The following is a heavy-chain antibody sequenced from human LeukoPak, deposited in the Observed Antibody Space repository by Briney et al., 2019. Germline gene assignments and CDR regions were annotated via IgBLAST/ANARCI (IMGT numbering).Heavy chain of an antibody. D-gene: IGHD2-21*02. J-gene: IGHJ6*02. CDR3: ARDCGGDCYSHYYYYYGMDV. CDR2: IIPIFGTA. CDR1: GGTFSSYA. V-gene: IGHV1-69*13. Sequence: ASVKVSCKASGGTFSSYAISWVRQAPGQGLEWMGGIIPIFGTANYAQKFQGRVTITADESTSTAYMELSSLRSEDTAVYYCARDCGGDCYSHYYYYYGMDVWGQGTTVTVSS.